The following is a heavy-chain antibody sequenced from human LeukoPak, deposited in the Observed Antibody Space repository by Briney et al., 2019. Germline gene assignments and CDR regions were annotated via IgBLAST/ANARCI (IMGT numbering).Heavy chain of an antibody. CDR1: GFTFSDHA. J-gene: IGHJ6*02. Sequence: GGSLRLSCAASGFTFSDHAMSWVRQAPGKGLEWVSTISGSGRNTYDADSVKGRFTISRDNAENSLYLQMNSLRAEDTALYYCGKDISAGGMDVWGQGTTVTVSS. CDR2: ISGSGRNT. V-gene: IGHV3-23*01. D-gene: IGHD3-10*01. CDR3: GKDISAGGMDV.